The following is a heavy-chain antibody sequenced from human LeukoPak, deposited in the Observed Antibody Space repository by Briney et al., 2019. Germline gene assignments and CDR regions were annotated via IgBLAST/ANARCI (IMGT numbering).Heavy chain of an antibody. V-gene: IGHV1-3*01. D-gene: IGHD6-13*01. CDR3: ARDLYSSSWQRGPFDY. J-gene: IGHJ4*02. CDR1: GYTFTSYA. CDR2: INAGNGNT. Sequence: ASVKVSCKASGYTFTSYAMHWVRQAPGQRLEWMGWINAGNGNTKYSQKFQGRVTITRDTSASTAYMELSSLRSEDTAVYYCARDLYSSSWQRGPFDYWGQGTLVTVSS.